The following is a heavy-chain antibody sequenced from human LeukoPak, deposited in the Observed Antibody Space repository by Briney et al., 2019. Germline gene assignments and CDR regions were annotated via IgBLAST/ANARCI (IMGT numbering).Heavy chain of an antibody. J-gene: IGHJ4*02. Sequence: SETLSLTCTVSGGSISSSSYYWGWIRQPPGKGLEWIGSIYYSGSTYYNPSLKSRVTISVDTSKNQFSLKLSSVTAADTAVYHCAAYYNWNYEGLFDQKDYWGQGTLVTVSS. D-gene: IGHD1-7*01. CDR2: IYYSGST. V-gene: IGHV4-39*07. CDR1: GGSISSSSYY. CDR3: AAYYNWNYEGLFDQKDY.